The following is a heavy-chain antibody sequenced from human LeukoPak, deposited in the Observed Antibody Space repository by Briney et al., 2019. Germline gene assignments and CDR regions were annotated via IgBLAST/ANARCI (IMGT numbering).Heavy chain of an antibody. Sequence: SETLSLTCTVSGGSISSSSYYWGWIRQPPGKGLEWIGSIYYSGSTYYNPSLKSRVTISVDTSKNQFSLKLSSVTAADTAVYYCARGYSSTTLNPKWGQGTLVTVSS. V-gene: IGHV4-39*07. CDR1: GGSISSSSYY. D-gene: IGHD2-2*01. J-gene: IGHJ4*02. CDR2: IYYSGST. CDR3: ARGYSSTTLNPK.